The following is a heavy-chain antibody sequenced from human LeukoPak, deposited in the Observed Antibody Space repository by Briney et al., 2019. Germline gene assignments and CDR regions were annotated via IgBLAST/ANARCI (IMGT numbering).Heavy chain of an antibody. CDR1: GYTFTSYD. CDR2: MNPNSGYT. CDR3: ARGQGVVAPIDY. J-gene: IGHJ4*02. D-gene: IGHD2-15*01. Sequence: ASVKVPCKASGYTFTSYDINWVRQTTGQGLEWMGWMNPNSGYTDYAQKFQGRVTMTRNTSISTAYMELSSLRSEDTAVYYCARGQGVVAPIDYWGQGTLVTVSS. V-gene: IGHV1-8*01.